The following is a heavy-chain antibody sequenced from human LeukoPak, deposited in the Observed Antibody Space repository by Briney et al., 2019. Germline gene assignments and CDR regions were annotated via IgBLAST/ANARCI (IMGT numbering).Heavy chain of an antibody. V-gene: IGHV3-33*01. CDR3: ARDPVGEGCPYSFVY. Sequence: GRSLRLSCAASGFIFSTHDWLWVRQAPGKGLEWGAVIWYDGSNKYYADSVKGRFTISRANSKNKLYLRIDSLRGEDTAVYYCARDPVGEGCPYSFVYWGQGTLVTVSS. J-gene: IGHJ4*02. D-gene: IGHD3-10*01. CDR2: IWYDGSNK. CDR1: GFIFSTHD.